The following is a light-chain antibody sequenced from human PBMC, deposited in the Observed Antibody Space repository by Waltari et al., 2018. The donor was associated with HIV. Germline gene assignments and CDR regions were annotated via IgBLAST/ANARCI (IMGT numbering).Light chain of an antibody. CDR1: SSAIGAYNR. V-gene: IGLV2-18*02. Sequence: QSALTQPPSVSGSLGQSVPISCPGTSSAIGAYNRMSWYQQSPGPAPKLRIYEVTHRPSGVPVRFSGSKSGNTASLTISGLQADDEADYYCSSDTTSSTWVFGGGTKLTVL. CDR2: EVT. J-gene: IGLJ3*02. CDR3: SSDTTSSTWV.